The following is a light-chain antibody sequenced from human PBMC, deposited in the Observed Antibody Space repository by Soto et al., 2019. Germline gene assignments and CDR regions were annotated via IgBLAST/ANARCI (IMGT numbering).Light chain of an antibody. CDR2: VAS. CDR1: QSIGRF. V-gene: IGKV1-39*01. Sequence: DMQMTRSPSSLSASVGDRVTITCRASQSIGRFLNWYQQKPGKAPNVLINVASTLRSGVPSRFSGSGSGTDFNLTINSLQPEDFATYFCQQSFTTPLTFGGGTKVDIK. J-gene: IGKJ4*01. CDR3: QQSFTTPLT.